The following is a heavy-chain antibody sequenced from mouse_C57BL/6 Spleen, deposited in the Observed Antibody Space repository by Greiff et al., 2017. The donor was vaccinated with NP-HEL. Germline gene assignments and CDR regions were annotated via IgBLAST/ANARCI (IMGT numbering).Heavy chain of an antibody. Sequence: QVQLQQSGAELVKPGASVKMSCKASGYTFTSYWITWVKQRPGQGLEWIGDIYPGSGSTNYNEKFKSKATLTVDTSSSTAYMQLSSLTSEDSAVYDCARSRGFYDYGFAYWGQGTLVTVSA. J-gene: IGHJ3*01. V-gene: IGHV1-55*01. CDR2: IYPGSGST. CDR1: GYTFTSYW. CDR3: ARSRGFYDYGFAY. D-gene: IGHD2-4*01.